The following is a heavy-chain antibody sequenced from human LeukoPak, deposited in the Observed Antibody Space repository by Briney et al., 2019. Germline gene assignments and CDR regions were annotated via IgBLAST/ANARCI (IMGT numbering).Heavy chain of an antibody. CDR2: VNRDGSET. CDR1: GFALSSHW. J-gene: IGHJ6*02. CDR3: ARNNGMDV. Sequence: GVLRLSCAASGFALSSHWMTWVRQVPGRGPEWVANVNRDGSETYYLDSVKGRFTISKDNAKNSLYLQMNSLRAKDTALYHCARNNGMDVWGQGTTVIVSS. V-gene: IGHV3-7*03.